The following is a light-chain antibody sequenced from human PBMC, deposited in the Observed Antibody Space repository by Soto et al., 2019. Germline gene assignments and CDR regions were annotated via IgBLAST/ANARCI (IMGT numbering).Light chain of an antibody. V-gene: IGKV3-20*01. J-gene: IGKJ2*01. CDR1: QSVTATY. Sequence: EIVMTQSPATLSVSPGERATLSCGASQSVTATYLAWYQQKPGQAPRLLIYGASGRATGIPDRFSGSGSGTDFTLTISKLEPEDFAVYYCQQYRSSPPMFIFGQGTKVDIK. CDR3: QQYRSSPPMFI. CDR2: GAS.